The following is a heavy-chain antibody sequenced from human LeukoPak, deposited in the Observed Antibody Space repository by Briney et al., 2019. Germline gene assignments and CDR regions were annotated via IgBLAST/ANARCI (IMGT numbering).Heavy chain of an antibody. V-gene: IGHV3-33*01. CDR2: IWYHGRNQ. J-gene: IGHJ4*02. D-gene: IGHD3/OR15-3a*01. CDR1: GLTLSNYG. Sequence: GGPLRLSCTTPGLTLSNYGLPWVRKAPGKGLEWVDAIWYHGRNQYYADSVKGRFTISRDNSKSTLYLQMNSLRVEDTAVYFCGRDLAVGRPSFDSWGQGTLVTVSS. CDR3: GRDLAVGRPSFDS.